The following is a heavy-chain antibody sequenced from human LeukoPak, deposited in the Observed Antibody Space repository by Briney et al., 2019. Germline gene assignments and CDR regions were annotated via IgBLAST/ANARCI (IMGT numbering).Heavy chain of an antibody. Sequence: ASVKVSCKASGYTFTSYGISWVRQAPGQGLEWMGWINPNSGGTNYAQKFQGRVTMTRDTSISTAYMELSRLRSDDTAVYYCARPYDSSGYYRGRAFDIWGQGTMVTVSS. CDR1: GYTFTSYG. V-gene: IGHV1-2*02. CDR3: ARPYDSSGYYRGRAFDI. J-gene: IGHJ3*02. CDR2: INPNSGGT. D-gene: IGHD3-22*01.